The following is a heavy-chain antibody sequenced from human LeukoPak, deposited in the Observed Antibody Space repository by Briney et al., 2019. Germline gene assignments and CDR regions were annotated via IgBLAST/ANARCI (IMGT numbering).Heavy chain of an antibody. D-gene: IGHD3-3*01. V-gene: IGHV7-4-1*02. J-gene: IGHJ5*02. CDR3: ARDALDFWSGYYWFDP. Sequence: ASVKVSCKASGYTFTTYAMNWVRQDPGQGLEWMGWINTNTGNPTYAQGFTGRFVFSLDTSVSTAYLQISSLKAEDTAVYYCARDALDFWSGYYWFDPWGQGTLVTVSS. CDR2: INTNTGNP. CDR1: GYTFTTYA.